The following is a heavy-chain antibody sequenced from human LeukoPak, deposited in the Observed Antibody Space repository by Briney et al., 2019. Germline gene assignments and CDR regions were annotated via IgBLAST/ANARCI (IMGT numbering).Heavy chain of an antibody. CDR2: IIPIFGTA. Sequence: SVKLSCKASGGTFSSYAISWVRQVPGQGLEWMGGIIPIFGTANYAQKFQGRVTITADESTSTAYMELRSLSPDDTAVYYCARDQPGDTLSEYWGQGTLVTVSS. CDR3: ARDQPGDTLSEY. CDR1: GGTFSSYA. D-gene: IGHD2-21*02. V-gene: IGHV1-69*01. J-gene: IGHJ4*02.